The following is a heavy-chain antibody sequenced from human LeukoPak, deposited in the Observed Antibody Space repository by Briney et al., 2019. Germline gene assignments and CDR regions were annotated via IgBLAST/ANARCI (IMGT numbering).Heavy chain of an antibody. J-gene: IGHJ4*02. CDR3: ARASTTVPNLLDH. CDR1: GFTFSTYW. CDR2: IKGDGSST. V-gene: IGHV3-74*01. Sequence: PGGSLRLSCAASGFTFSTYWMHWVRQAPGKGLVWVARIKGDGSSTIYADSVKGRFTISRDNSKNTLYLQTSSLRAVDTAVYYCARASTTVPNLLDHWGRGTLVTVSS. D-gene: IGHD4-17*01.